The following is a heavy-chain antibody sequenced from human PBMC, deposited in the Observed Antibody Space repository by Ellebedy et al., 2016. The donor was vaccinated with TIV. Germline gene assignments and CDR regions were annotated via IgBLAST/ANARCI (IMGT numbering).Heavy chain of an antibody. V-gene: IGHV3-7*03. CDR2: IKEDGSEK. CDR1: GFTFSSYW. Sequence: GGSLRLFXAASGFTFSSYWMSWVRQAPGKGLEWVANIKEDGSEKYYVDSVKGRFTIFRDNAKNSLYLQMNSLRAEDTAVYYCARLQMTTTFNWFDPWGQGTLVTVSS. J-gene: IGHJ5*02. CDR3: ARLQMTTTFNWFDP. D-gene: IGHD4-17*01.